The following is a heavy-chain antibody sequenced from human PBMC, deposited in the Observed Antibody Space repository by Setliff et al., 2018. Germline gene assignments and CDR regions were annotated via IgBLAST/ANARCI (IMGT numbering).Heavy chain of an antibody. D-gene: IGHD3-10*01. CDR1: LGSFTGYY. Sequence: PSETLSLTCSLELGSFTGYYWTWIRQVPGKGLEWIGGINHSGGINYNPSLKSRVTISLDQSMSQFSVKLSSVTPADAAVYYCARGSEFYYGSGTIDSWGPGTLV. CDR2: INHSGGI. CDR3: ARGSEFYYGSGTIDS. V-gene: IGHV4-34*01. J-gene: IGHJ4*02.